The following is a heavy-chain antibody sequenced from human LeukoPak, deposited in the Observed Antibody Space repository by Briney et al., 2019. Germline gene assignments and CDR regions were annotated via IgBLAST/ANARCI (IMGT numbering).Heavy chain of an antibody. Sequence: PGGSLRLSCAASGFTFSSYAMHWVRQAPGKGLEWVAVISYDGSNKYYADSVKGRFTVPRDNSKNTLYLQMNSLRAEDTAVYYCARVDPSFDIVVVPAAPPGYWGQGTLVTVSS. J-gene: IGHJ4*02. CDR1: GFTFSSYA. D-gene: IGHD2-2*01. V-gene: IGHV3-30-3*01. CDR2: ISYDGSNK. CDR3: ARVDPSFDIVVVPAAPPGY.